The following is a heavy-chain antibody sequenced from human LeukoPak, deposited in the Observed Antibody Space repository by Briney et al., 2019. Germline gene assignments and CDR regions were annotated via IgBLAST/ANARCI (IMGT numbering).Heavy chain of an antibody. V-gene: IGHV3-21*01. J-gene: IGHJ5*02. CDR1: GFTFSSYS. Sequence: GGSLRLSCAASGFTFSSYSMNWVRQAPGKGLEWVSSISSSSSYIYYADSVKGRFTISRDNAKNSLYLQMNSLRAEDTAGYYCARDPYCGGECYDNWFDPWGQGTLVTVSS. CDR3: ARDPYCGGECYDNWFDP. D-gene: IGHD2-21*01. CDR2: ISSSSSYI.